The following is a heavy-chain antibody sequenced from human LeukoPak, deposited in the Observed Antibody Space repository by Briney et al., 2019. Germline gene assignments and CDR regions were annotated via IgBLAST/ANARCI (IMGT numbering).Heavy chain of an antibody. CDR2: IYTSGST. CDR3: ARMLRQQLANFDY. D-gene: IGHD6-13*01. J-gene: IGHJ4*02. CDR1: GGSISSGSYY. V-gene: IGHV4-61*02. Sequence: SETLSLTCTVSGGSISSGSYYWSWIRQPAGKGLEWIGRIYTSGSTNYNPSLKSRVTISVDTSKNQFSLRLSSVTAADTALYYCARMLRQQLANFDYWGQGTLVTVSS.